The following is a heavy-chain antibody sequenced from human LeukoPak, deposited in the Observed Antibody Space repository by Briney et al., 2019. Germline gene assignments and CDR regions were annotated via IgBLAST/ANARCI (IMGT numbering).Heavy chain of an antibody. CDR2: MSWNSVVI. V-gene: IGHV3-9*01. CDR1: GFIFDNYA. Sequence: SLRLSCKASGFIFDNYAMHWVRQAPGKDLEWVSGMSWNSVVIGYADSVKGRFTISRDSAKNSLYLLMNSLRAEDTAFYYCAKDIYATGWATSFDSWGQGTLVTVSS. J-gene: IGHJ4*02. D-gene: IGHD6-19*01. CDR3: AKDIYATGWATSFDS.